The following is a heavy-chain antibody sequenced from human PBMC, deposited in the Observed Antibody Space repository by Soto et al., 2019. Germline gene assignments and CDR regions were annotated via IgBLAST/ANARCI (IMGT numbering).Heavy chain of an antibody. CDR2: IFSNDEK. D-gene: IGHD3-16*01. CDR3: ARLLTGYDYVWGSSNDAFDI. J-gene: IGHJ3*02. Sequence: QVTLKESGPVLVKPTETLTLTCTVSGFSLSNARMGVSWIRQPPGKALEWLAHIFSNDEKSYSTSLKSRLTISKATSXXQXVXXMTNMDPVDTATYYCARLLTGYDYVWGSSNDAFDIWGQGTMVTVSS. V-gene: IGHV2-26*01. CDR1: GFSLSNARMG.